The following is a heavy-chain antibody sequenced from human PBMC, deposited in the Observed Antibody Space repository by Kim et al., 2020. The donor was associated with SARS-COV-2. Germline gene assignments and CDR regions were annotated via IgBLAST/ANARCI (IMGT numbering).Heavy chain of an antibody. J-gene: IGHJ4*02. CDR1: GFTFGDYA. V-gene: IGHV3-49*04. CDR2: IRSNAYGGTT. Sequence: GGSLRLSCTASGFTFGDYALSWVRQAPGKGLEWVGFIRSNAYGGTTEYAASVKGRFTISRDDSKSIAYLQMNSLKTEDTAVYSCTRSGGYNGNWYAYWGQGALVTVSS. D-gene: IGHD1-7*01. CDR3: TRSGGYNGNWYAY.